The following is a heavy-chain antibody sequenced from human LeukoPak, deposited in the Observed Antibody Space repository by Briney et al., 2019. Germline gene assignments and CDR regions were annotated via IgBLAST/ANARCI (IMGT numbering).Heavy chain of an antibody. D-gene: IGHD5-12*01. CDR2: IKQDGSEK. Sequence: GGSLRLSCAASGFTFSSYWMSWVRQAPGKGLEWVANIKQDGSEKYYVDSVKGRFTISRDNAKNSLYLQMNSLRAEDTAVYYCARDNGGYDYRSPFDYWGQGTLVTVSS. J-gene: IGHJ4*02. CDR1: GFTFSSYW. CDR3: ARDNGGYDYRSPFDY. V-gene: IGHV3-7*01.